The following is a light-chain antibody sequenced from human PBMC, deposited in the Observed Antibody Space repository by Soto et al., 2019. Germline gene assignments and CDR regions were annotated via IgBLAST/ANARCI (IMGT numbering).Light chain of an antibody. J-gene: IGLJ1*01. CDR2: EVT. CDR1: SSDFYGYNY. CDR3: SSYTSGSTLYV. V-gene: IGLV2-14*01. Sequence: QSALTQPASVSGSPGQSITISCTGTSSDFYGYNYVSWYQQLPGKAPKLLIYEVTSRSSGVSNRFSGSKSGDTASLTISGLLAEDEAYYYCSSYTSGSTLYVFGTGTKVTVL.